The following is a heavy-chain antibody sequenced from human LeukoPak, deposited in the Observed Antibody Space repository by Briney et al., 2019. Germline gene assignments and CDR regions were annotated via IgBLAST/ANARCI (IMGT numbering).Heavy chain of an antibody. CDR3: ARRSSTSCYDY. D-gene: IGHD2-2*01. Sequence: ASVKVSCKASGYTSYGISWVRQAPGQGLEWMGWISAYNGNTNYAQKLQGRVTMTTDTSTSTAYMELSRLRSDDTAVYYCARRSSTSCYDYWGQGTLVTVSS. J-gene: IGHJ4*02. CDR1: GYTSYG. CDR2: ISAYNGNT. V-gene: IGHV1-18*01.